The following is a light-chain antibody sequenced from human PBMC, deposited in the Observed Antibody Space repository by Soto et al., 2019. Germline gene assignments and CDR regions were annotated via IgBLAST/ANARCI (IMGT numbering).Light chain of an antibody. CDR2: DVS. J-gene: IGLJ1*01. V-gene: IGLV2-14*01. CDR3: SSFTSSVPYV. CDR1: SSDVGGHNS. Sequence: QSALTQPASVSGSPGQSITISCTGTSSDVGGHNSVSWYRQDPGKAPKLMIYDVSTRPSGVSDRFSGSKSGNTASLTISGLQLEDEADYYCSSFTSSVPYVFGTGTKVTVL.